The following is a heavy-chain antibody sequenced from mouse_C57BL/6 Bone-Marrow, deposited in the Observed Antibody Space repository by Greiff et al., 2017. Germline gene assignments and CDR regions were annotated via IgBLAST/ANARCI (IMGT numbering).Heavy chain of an antibody. J-gene: IGHJ1*03. CDR3: ARLEFDGSSGDWYFDV. D-gene: IGHD1-1*01. CDR1: GYTFTSYD. V-gene: IGHV1-85*01. Sequence: QVQLQQSGPELVKPGASVKLSCKASGYTFTSYDINWVKQRPGQGLEWIGWIYPRDGSTKYNAKFKGKATLTVNTSSSTAYMERHSLTSEDSAVYFCARLEFDGSSGDWYFDVWGTGTTVTVSS. CDR2: IYPRDGST.